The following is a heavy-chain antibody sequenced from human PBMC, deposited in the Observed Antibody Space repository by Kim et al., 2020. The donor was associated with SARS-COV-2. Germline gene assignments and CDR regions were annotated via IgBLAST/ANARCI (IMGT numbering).Heavy chain of an antibody. D-gene: IGHD4-17*01. CDR1: GFTFSTYW. CDR2: INQGGTEK. CDR3: ARTNYGDYV. Sequence: GGSLRLSCAASGFTFSTYWMTWVRQAPGKGLEWVANINQGGTEKYYVDSVKGRFTISRDNAKNSLFLDVNSLRVEDTAVYYCARTNYGDYVWGQGTLVTV. J-gene: IGHJ4*02. V-gene: IGHV3-7*01.